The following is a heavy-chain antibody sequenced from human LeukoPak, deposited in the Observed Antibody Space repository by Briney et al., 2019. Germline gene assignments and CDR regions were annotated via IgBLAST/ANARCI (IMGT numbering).Heavy chain of an antibody. J-gene: IGHJ4*02. Sequence: PSETLSLTCTVSGYSISSGYYWGWIRQPPGKGLEWIGSIYHSGSTYYNPSLKSRVTVSVDTSKNQFSLKLSSVTAADTALYYCARGDRKQLEFDYWGQGTLVTVSS. V-gene: IGHV4-38-2*02. D-gene: IGHD6-13*01. CDR1: GYSISSGYY. CDR3: ARGDRKQLEFDY. CDR2: IYHSGST.